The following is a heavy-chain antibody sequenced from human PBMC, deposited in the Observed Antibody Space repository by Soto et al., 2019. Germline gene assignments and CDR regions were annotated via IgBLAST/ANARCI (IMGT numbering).Heavy chain of an antibody. CDR3: ARGVIVATFSWYFDL. V-gene: IGHV3-21*01. CDR2: ISSSSSYI. J-gene: IGHJ2*01. D-gene: IGHD5-12*01. CDR1: GFTFSSYS. Sequence: EVQLVESGGGLVKPGGSLRLSCAASGFTFSSYSMNWVRQAPGKGLEWVSSISSSSSYIYYADSVKGRFTISRDNAKNSLYLQMNSLRAEDTAVYYCARGVIVATFSWYFDLWGRCTLVTVSS.